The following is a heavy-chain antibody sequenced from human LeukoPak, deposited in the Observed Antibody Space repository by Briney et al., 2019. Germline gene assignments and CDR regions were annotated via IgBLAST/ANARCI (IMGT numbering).Heavy chain of an antibody. D-gene: IGHD3-10*01. J-gene: IGHJ5*02. CDR2: FDPEDGET. V-gene: IGHV1-24*01. Sequence: ASVKVSCKGSVYSLPELSMYLVRQAPGKGLEWMGGFDPEDGETIYAQKFQGRVTMTEDTSTDTAYMELSSLRSEDTAVYYCATDWKNMVRGQGGCFDPWGQGTLVTVSS. CDR1: VYSLPELS. CDR3: ATDWKNMVRGQGGCFDP.